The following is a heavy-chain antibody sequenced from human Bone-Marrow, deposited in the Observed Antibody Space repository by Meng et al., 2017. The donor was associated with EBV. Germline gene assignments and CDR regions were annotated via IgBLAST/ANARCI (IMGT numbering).Heavy chain of an antibody. CDR3: AAGDYSDSSGYYQFDN. CDR2: IYHSGNT. Sequence: QLTLQESGSGLVKPSQTLSLTCAVSGGSIRSGYSWSWIRQPPGKGLEWIGYIYHSGNTYYNPSLKSRVTISVDKSKNQFSLKLSSMTAADTAVYYCAAGDYSDSSGYYQFDNWGQGTLVTVSS. J-gene: IGHJ4*02. CDR1: GGSIRSGYS. D-gene: IGHD3-22*01. V-gene: IGHV4-30-2*01.